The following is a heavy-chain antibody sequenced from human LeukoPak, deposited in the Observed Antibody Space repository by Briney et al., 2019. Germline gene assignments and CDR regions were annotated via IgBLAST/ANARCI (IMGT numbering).Heavy chain of an antibody. CDR2: ISYDGSNK. CDR1: GFTFSSYA. J-gene: IGHJ4*02. V-gene: IGHV3-30*04. Sequence: GGSLRLSCAASGFTFSSYAMHWVRQAPGKGLEWVAVISYDGSNKYYADSVKGRSTISRDNSKNTLYLQMNSLRAEDTAVYYCARVGGSSGYDLGGFDYWGQGTLVTVSS. CDR3: ARVGGSSGYDLGGFDY. D-gene: IGHD5-12*01.